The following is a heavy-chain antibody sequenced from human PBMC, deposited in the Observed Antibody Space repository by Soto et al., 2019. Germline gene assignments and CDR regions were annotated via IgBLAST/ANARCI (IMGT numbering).Heavy chain of an antibody. Sequence: SVKVSCKASGGTFSSYSIIWVRQAPGQGLEWMGGIIPIFGTANYAQKFQGRVTITADESTSTAYMELSSLRSEDTAVYYCARVLKINGTNKNYGMDVWGHGTTVTVSS. J-gene: IGHJ6*02. CDR3: ARVLKINGTNKNYGMDV. CDR2: IIPIFGTA. V-gene: IGHV1-69*13. CDR1: GGTFSSYS. D-gene: IGHD1-7*01.